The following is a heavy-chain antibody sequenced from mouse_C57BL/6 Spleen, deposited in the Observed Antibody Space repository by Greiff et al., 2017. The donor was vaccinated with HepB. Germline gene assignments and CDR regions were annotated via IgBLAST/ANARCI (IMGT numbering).Heavy chain of an antibody. CDR3: AREDDDGSRRGYYAMDY. Sequence: QVQLQQPGAELVKPGASVKLSCKASGYTFTSYWMHWVKQRPGQGLEWIGMIHPNSGSTNYNEKFKSKATLTVDKSSSTAYMQLSSLTSEDSAVYYCAREDDDGSRRGYYAMDYWGQGTSVTVSS. CDR1: GYTFTSYW. J-gene: IGHJ4*01. V-gene: IGHV1-64*01. CDR2: IHPNSGST. D-gene: IGHD1-1*01.